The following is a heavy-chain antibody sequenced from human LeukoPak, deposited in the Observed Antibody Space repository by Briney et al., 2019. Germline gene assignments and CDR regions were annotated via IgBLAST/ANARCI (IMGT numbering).Heavy chain of an antibody. Sequence: GGSLRLSCTASGFTFGDHAMSWVRQAPGKGLEWVGFTRSKAYGGTTEYAASVKGRFNISRDDSKSIAYLQMNSLKTEDTAVYYCSRGVYGDYHYLDYWGQGTLVTVSS. V-gene: IGHV3-49*04. D-gene: IGHD4-17*01. CDR1: GFTFGDHA. CDR2: TRSKAYGGTT. CDR3: SRGVYGDYHYLDY. J-gene: IGHJ4*02.